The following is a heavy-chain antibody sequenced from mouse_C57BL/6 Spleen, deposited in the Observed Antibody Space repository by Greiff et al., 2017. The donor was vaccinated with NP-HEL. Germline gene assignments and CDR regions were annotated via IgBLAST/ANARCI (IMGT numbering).Heavy chain of an antibody. D-gene: IGHD1-1*01. CDR1: GYTFTDYN. CDR2: INPNNGGT. J-gene: IGHJ4*01. V-gene: IGHV1-22*01. Sequence: EVQLQQSGPELVKPGASVKMSCKASGYTFTDYNMHWVKQSHGKSLEWIGYINPNNGGTSYNQKFKGKATLTVNKSSSTAYMELRSLTSEDSAVYYCARPSTTVNMDYAMDYWGQGTSVTVSS. CDR3: ARPSTTVNMDYAMDY.